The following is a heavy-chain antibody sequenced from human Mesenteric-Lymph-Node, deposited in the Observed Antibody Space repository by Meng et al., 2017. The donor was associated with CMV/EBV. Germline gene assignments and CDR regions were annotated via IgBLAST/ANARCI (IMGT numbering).Heavy chain of an antibody. CDR3: AKDFRDSGSWYGVFDY. V-gene: IGHV3-23*01. D-gene: IGHD6-13*01. J-gene: IGHJ4*02. CDR2: ISGSGGST. CDR1: GFTFSSYA. Sequence: GESLKISCAASGFTFSSYAMSWVRQAPGKGLEWVSAISGSGGSTYYADSVKGRFTISRDTSKNTLYLQMNSLRAEDTAVYYCAKDFRDSGSWYGVFDYWGQGTLVTVSS.